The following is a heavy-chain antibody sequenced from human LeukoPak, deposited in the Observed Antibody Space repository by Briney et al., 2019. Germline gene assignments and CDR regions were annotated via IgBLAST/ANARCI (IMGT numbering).Heavy chain of an antibody. CDR3: ARRNWGSSRIDY. CDR1: GSSISSNRYY. Sequence: SETLSLTCTVSGSSISSNRYYWGWIRQPPGKGLEWIGCMFYSGGTYYNPSLKSRVTISADTSKNQFSLKLSSVTAADTAVYYCARRNWGSSRIDYWGQGTLVTVSS. D-gene: IGHD3-16*01. CDR2: MFYSGGT. V-gene: IGHV4-39*01. J-gene: IGHJ4*02.